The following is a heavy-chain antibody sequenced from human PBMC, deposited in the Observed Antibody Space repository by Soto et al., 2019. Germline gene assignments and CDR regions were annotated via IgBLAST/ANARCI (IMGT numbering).Heavy chain of an antibody. J-gene: IGHJ6*02. CDR1: GFTFSSYW. CDR3: AREDIVVETDYYYYYYGMDV. V-gene: IGHV3-74*01. D-gene: IGHD2-2*01. CDR2: INSDGSST. Sequence: EVQLVESGGGLVQPGGSLRLSCAASGFTFSSYWMHWVRQAPGKGLVWVSRINSDGSSTSYADSVKGRFTISRDNAKNTMYLQMNSLRAEDTAVYYCAREDIVVETDYYYYYYGMDVWGQGPTVTVSS.